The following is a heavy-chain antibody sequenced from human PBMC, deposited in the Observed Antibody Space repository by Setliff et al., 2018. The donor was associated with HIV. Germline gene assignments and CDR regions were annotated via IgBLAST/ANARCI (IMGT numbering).Heavy chain of an antibody. V-gene: IGHV4-39*01. CDR1: GGSISSSNYY. J-gene: IGHJ5*02. CDR3: ARAWWLRSNWFDP. D-gene: IGHD5-12*01. Sequence: SETLSLTCTVSGGSISSSNYYWGWIRQPPGKGLEYIGSMHYSGSTYYNPSLKSRVTISVDTSKNQFSLKLSSVTAADTAVYYCARAWWLRSNWFDPWGQGTLVTVSS. CDR2: MHYSGST.